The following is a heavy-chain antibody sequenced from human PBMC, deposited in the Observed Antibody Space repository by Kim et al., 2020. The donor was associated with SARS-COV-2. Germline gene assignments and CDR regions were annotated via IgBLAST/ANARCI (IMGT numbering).Heavy chain of an antibody. J-gene: IGHJ3*02. CDR2: IRSKANSYAT. D-gene: IGHD3-22*01. Sequence: GGSLRLSCAASGFTFSGSAMHWVRQASGKGLEWVGRIRSKANSYATAYAASVKGRFTISRDDSKNTAYLQMNSLKTEDTAVYYCTRYYYDSSGYYYGSAFNIWGQGTMVTVSS. CDR1: GFTFSGSA. CDR3: TRYYYDSSGYYYGSAFNI. V-gene: IGHV3-73*01.